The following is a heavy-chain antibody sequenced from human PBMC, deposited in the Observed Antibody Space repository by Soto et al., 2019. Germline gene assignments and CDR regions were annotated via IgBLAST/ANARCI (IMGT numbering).Heavy chain of an antibody. CDR2: INPNSGGT. V-gene: IGHV1-2*04. D-gene: IGHD4-17*01. Sequence: QVQLVQSGAEVKKHGASVRVSCKASGYSFSAYYIHWMRQAPGQGLEWMGWINPNSGGTKFAQKFQGWVTMTRDTSISTAYMELSRLKSDDTAVYFCARESGGTTATLDYYYFYMDVWGKGTRVTVS. J-gene: IGHJ6*03. CDR3: ARESGGTTATLDYYYFYMDV. CDR1: GYSFSAYY.